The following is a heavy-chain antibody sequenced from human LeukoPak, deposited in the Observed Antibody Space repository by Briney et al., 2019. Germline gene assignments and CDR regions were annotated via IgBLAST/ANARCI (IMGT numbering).Heavy chain of an antibody. Sequence: ASVKVSCKASGYTLTSYGISWVRQAPGQGLEWMGWISAYNGNTNYAQKLQGRVTMTTDTSTSTAYMELRSLRSDDTAVYYCARVGSDCSSTSCYNRPVYGMDVWGQGTTVTVSS. J-gene: IGHJ6*02. CDR2: ISAYNGNT. CDR1: GYTLTSYG. D-gene: IGHD2-2*02. CDR3: ARVGSDCSSTSCYNRPVYGMDV. V-gene: IGHV1-18*01.